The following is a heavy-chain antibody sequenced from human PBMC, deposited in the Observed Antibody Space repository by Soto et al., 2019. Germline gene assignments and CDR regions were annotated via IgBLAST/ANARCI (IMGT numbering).Heavy chain of an antibody. CDR1: GFTFSSYA. D-gene: IGHD3-22*01. V-gene: IGHV3-23*01. Sequence: GGSLRLSCAASGFTFSSYAMSWVRQAPGKGLEWVSAISGSGGSTYYADSVKGRFTISRDNSKNTLYLQMNSLRAEDTAVYYCAKSLLLTMIVDLGEDYFDYWGQGTLVTVSS. J-gene: IGHJ4*02. CDR3: AKSLLLTMIVDLGEDYFDY. CDR2: ISGSGGST.